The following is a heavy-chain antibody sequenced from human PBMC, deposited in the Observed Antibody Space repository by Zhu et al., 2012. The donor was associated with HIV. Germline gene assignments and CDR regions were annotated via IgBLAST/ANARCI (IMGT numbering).Heavy chain of an antibody. J-gene: IGHJ4*01. CDR3: ARDPXDYDSSVTYPVYFDY. D-gene: IGHD3-22*01. CDR1: GGSINSYY. Sequence: QVQLKESGPGLVKPSETLSLTCTVSGGSINSYYWSWIRQPPGKGLEWIGYIYYTGITSTTLLKSRVTISLDTSKNQFSLKLSSVTAADTAVYYCARDPXDYDSSVTYPVYFDYVGQEPWSPSP. CDR2: IYYTGIT. V-gene: IGHV4-59*01.